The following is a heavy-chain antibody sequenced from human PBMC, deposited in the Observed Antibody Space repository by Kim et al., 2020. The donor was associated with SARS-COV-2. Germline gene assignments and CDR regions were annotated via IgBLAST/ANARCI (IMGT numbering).Heavy chain of an antibody. D-gene: IGHD3-10*01. CDR3: ARGGSGPNGFDP. Sequence: NSNPSLQGRVTVSLDTSKNQFSRKLSSVAAADTAVYCCARGGSGPNGFDPWGQGTLVTVSS. V-gene: IGHV4-59*09. J-gene: IGHJ5*02.